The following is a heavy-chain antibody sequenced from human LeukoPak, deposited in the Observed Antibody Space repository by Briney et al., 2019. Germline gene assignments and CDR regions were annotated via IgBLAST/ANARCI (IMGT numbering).Heavy chain of an antibody. CDR3: ARDNYSGSRYFDH. CDR2: IRQDGSDK. J-gene: IGHJ4*02. D-gene: IGHD1-26*01. CDR1: GFTFSTYW. V-gene: IGHV3-7*01. Sequence: GGSLRLSCAASGFTFSTYWMSWVRQTPGKGLEWLGNIRQDGSDKYYVDSVRGRFTISRDNAKNSLYLQMNSLRAEDTAIYYCARDNYSGSRYFDHWGQGTLVTVSS.